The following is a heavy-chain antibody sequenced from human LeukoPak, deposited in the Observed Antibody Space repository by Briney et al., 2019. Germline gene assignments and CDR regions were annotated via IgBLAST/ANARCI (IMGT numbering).Heavy chain of an antibody. V-gene: IGHV4-59*08. D-gene: IGHD5/OR15-5a*01. Sequence: SETLSLTCTVSGGSISSYYWSWIRQPPGKGLEWIGYIYYSGSTNYNPSLKSRVTISVDTSKNQFSLKLSSVTAADTAVYYCARHSKSRDRNYYYYGMDVWGQGTTVTVSS. CDR2: IYYSGST. CDR1: GGSISSYY. J-gene: IGHJ6*02. CDR3: ARHSKSRDRNYYYYGMDV.